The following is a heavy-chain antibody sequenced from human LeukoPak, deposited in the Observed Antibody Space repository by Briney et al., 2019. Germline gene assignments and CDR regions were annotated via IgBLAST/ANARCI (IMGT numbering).Heavy chain of an antibody. CDR3: VRDSYDSSGCIDS. D-gene: IGHD3-22*01. J-gene: IGHJ4*02. Sequence: GGSLRLSCAASGFTFSDYSMSWIRQAPGEGLEWVSYISRSGNSIYYADSMEGRFTISRDNAKNSLYLQVNSLRADDTAVYYCVRDSYDSSGCIDSRGQGTQVTVSS. V-gene: IGHV3-11*01. CDR1: GFTFSDYS. CDR2: ISRSGNSI.